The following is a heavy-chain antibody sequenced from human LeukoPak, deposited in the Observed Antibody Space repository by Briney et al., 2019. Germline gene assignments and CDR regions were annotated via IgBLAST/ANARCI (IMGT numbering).Heavy chain of an antibody. V-gene: IGHV3-9*01. CDR1: GFTFDDYA. D-gene: IGHD6-13*01. CDR3: AKDTAAGRNYGMDV. Sequence: PGRSLRLSCAASGFTFDDYAMHGVRQAPGKGLEWVSGISWNSGSIGYADSVKGRFTISRDNAKNSLYLQMNSLRAEDTALYYCAKDTAAGRNYGMDVWGQGTTVTVSS. J-gene: IGHJ6*02. CDR2: ISWNSGSI.